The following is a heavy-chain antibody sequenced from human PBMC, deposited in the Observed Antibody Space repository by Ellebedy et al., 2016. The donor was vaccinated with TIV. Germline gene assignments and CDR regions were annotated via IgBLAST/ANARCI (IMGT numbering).Heavy chain of an antibody. D-gene: IGHD3-9*01. CDR3: AKNFIHDIRTWSLDYYFYGLDV. V-gene: IGHV3-23*01. Sequence: PGGSLRLSCAASGFTFSNYAMSWVRQAPGKGLEWVSSISSSGDTTYFADTVKGRFTMSRDNSKNTLYLQLNSLRAEDTAVYYCAKNFIHDIRTWSLDYYFYGLDVWGQGTTVTVSS. CDR2: ISSSGDTT. CDR1: GFTFSNYA. J-gene: IGHJ6*02.